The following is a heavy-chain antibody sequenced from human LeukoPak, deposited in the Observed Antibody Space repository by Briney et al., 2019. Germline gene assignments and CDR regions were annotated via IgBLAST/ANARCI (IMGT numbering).Heavy chain of an antibody. D-gene: IGHD6-6*01. Sequence: SETLSLTCAVYGGSFSGYYWSWIRQPPGKGLEWIGEINHSGSTNYNPSLKSRVTISVDTSKNQFSLKLSSVTAADTAVYYCARGYSSSSGYYFDYWGQGTLVIVSS. CDR3: ARGYSSSSGYYFDY. V-gene: IGHV4-34*01. CDR1: GGSFSGYY. CDR2: INHSGST. J-gene: IGHJ4*02.